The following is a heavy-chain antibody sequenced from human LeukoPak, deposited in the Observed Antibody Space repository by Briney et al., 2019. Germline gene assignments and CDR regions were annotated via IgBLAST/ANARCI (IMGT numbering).Heavy chain of an antibody. CDR1: GFTDNTNH. D-gene: IGHD3-22*01. CDR2: ISGDGGST. J-gene: IGHJ4*02. Sequence: GGSLRLSCAASGFTDNTNHMSWVRQAPGKGLEWVSLISGDGGSTYYADSVKGRFTISRDNSKNSLFLQMNSLTTEDTAFYYCAKDIHDRGYADYWGQGTLVTVSS. V-gene: IGHV3-43*02. CDR3: AKDIHDRGYADY.